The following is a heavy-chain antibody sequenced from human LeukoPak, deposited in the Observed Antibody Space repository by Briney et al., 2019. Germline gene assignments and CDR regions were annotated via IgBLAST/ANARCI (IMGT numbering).Heavy chain of an antibody. V-gene: IGHV4-59*08. CDR1: GGSISSYH. CDR3: ARLGRDYDILTGYYHPPL. CDR2: IYYSGST. D-gene: IGHD3-9*01. J-gene: IGHJ4*02. Sequence: SETLSLTCTVSGGSISSYHWSWIRQPPGKGLEWIGYIYYSGSTNYNPSLKSRVTISVDTSKNQFSLKLSSVTAAGTAVYYCARLGRDYDILTGYYHPPLWGQGTLVTVSS.